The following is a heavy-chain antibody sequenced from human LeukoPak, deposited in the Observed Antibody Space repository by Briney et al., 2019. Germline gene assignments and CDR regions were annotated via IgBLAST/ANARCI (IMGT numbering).Heavy chain of an antibody. CDR1: GYTFTSYA. V-gene: IGHV7-4-1*02. CDR3: ARDSGPYDYGGNSIFDY. J-gene: IGHJ4*02. D-gene: IGHD4-23*01. Sequence: ASVKVSCKASGYTFTSYAMNWVRQAPGQGLEWMGWINTNTGNPTYAQGFTGRFVFSLDTSVSTAYLQISSLKAEDTAVYYCARDSGPYDYGGNSIFDYWGQGTLVTVSS. CDR2: INTNTGNP.